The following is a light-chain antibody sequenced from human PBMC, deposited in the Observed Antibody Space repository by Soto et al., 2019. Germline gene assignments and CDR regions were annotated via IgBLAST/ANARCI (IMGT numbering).Light chain of an antibody. CDR1: HSFRRW. Sequence: DIQMTQSPSTVSTCLGGRVPITCRASHSFRRWLAWCQLQKPEKAPNLLIYEASNLETGVPSRFSGSGSGTHFTFTISSLQPEDIGTYYCQQYDNLPPLFGGGTKVDIK. V-gene: IGKV1-33*01. J-gene: IGKJ4*01. CDR2: EAS. CDR3: QQYDNLPPL.